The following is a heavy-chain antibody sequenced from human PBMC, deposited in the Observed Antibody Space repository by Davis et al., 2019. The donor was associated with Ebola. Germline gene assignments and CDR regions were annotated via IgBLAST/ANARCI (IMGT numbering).Heavy chain of an antibody. CDR1: GGSISSYY. CDR3: ARGRVAAAGTEEGWYYYYGMDV. Sequence: PSETLSLTCTVSGGSISSYYWSWIRQPPGKGLEWIGYIYYSGSTNYNPSLKSRVTISVDTSKNQFSLKLSSVTAADTAVYYCARGRVAAAGTEEGWYYYYGMDVWGQGTTVTVSS. V-gene: IGHV4-59*12. D-gene: IGHD6-13*01. J-gene: IGHJ6*02. CDR2: IYYSGST.